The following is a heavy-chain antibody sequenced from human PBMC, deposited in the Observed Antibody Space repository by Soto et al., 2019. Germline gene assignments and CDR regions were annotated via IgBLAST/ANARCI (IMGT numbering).Heavy chain of an antibody. CDR1: GFTFSSYA. CDR3: AKDLLYCSSTSCYADAFDI. V-gene: IGHV3-23*01. D-gene: IGHD2-2*01. J-gene: IGHJ3*02. Sequence: GGSLRLSCAASGFTFSSYAMSWVRQAPGKGLEWVSAISGSGGSTYYADSVKGRFTISRDNSKNTLYLQMNSLRAEDTAVYYCAKDLLYCSSTSCYADAFDIWGQGTMVTVSS. CDR2: ISGSGGST.